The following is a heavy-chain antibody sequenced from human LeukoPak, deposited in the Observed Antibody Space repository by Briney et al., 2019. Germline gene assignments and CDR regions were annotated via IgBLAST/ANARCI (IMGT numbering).Heavy chain of an antibody. V-gene: IGHV3-74*01. CDR1: GFTFSTYW. J-gene: IGHJ4*02. CDR2: FNSDARSA. Sequence: GGSLRLSCAASGFTFSTYWMHWVRQAPGKGLVWVSRFNSDARSAYYADSVKGRFTISRDNAKNTLYLQMNSLRAEDTAVYYCARGRYYLDSWGQGTLVTASS. CDR3: ARGRYYLDS. D-gene: IGHD4-17*01.